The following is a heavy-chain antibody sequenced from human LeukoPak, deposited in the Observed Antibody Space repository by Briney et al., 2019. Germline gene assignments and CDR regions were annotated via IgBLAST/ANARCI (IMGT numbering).Heavy chain of an antibody. J-gene: IGHJ4*02. CDR2: INTNGSST. Sequence: GGSLRLSCAASGFTFSSYWMHWVRQAPGEGLVWVSRINTNGSSTSYADSVKGRFTISRDNAKNTLYLQMNSLRAEDTAVYYCAREGDTAMPQWGQGTLVTVSS. CDR1: GFTFSSYW. D-gene: IGHD5-18*01. CDR3: AREGDTAMPQ. V-gene: IGHV3-74*01.